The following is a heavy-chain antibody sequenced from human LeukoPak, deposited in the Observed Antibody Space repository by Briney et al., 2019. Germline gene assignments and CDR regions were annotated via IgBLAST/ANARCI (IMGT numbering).Heavy chain of an antibody. Sequence: PGGSLRLSCAASGFNLNNFAVSWVRRAPGKGLEWVSGISGDGGATKYADPVKGRFTMSRDNSKNTLYLQINSLRVEDTAVYYRAKHTEIWYYYYGMDVWGQGTTVTVSS. CDR3: AKHTEIWYYYYGMDV. CDR2: ISGDGGAT. CDR1: GFNLNNFA. D-gene: IGHD1-14*01. J-gene: IGHJ6*02. V-gene: IGHV3-23*01.